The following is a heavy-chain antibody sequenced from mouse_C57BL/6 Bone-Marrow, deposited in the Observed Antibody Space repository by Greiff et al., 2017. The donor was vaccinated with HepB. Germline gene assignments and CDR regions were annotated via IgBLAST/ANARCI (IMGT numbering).Heavy chain of an antibody. J-gene: IGHJ2*01. CDR3: ARGLYYFDY. CDR2: INPNNGGT. Sequence: EVKLQESGPELVKPGASVKMSCKASGYTFTDYNMHWVKQSHGKSLEWIGYINPNNGGTSYNQKFKGKATLTVNKSSSTAYMELRSLTSEDSAVYYCARGLYYFDYWGQGTTLTVSS. V-gene: IGHV1-22*01. CDR1: GYTFTDYN. D-gene: IGHD3-3*01.